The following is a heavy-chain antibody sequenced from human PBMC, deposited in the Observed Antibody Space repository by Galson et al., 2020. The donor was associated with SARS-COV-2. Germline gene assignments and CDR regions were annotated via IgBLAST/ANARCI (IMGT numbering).Heavy chain of an antibody. CDR3: ARVVYNFVGTPLRGYFDP. V-gene: IGHV3-66*01. Sequence: GESLKISCAASGFTVSSNYMTWVRQAPGKGLEWVSVIYSGGTTHYADSVKGRFTVSRDNSKNTLYLQLNSLRAEDTALYYCARVVYNFVGTPLRGYFDPWGRGALVAVSS. D-gene: IGHD1-20*01. CDR1: GFTVSSNY. CDR2: IYSGGTT. J-gene: IGHJ4*02.